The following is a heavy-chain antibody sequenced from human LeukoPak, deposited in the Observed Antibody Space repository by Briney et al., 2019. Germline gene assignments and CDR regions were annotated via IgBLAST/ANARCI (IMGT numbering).Heavy chain of an antibody. CDR2: ISAYNGNT. CDR3: AREGAESSGWYPYYFDY. CDR1: GGTFISYA. V-gene: IGHV1-18*01. J-gene: IGHJ4*02. Sequence: GASVKVSCKASGGTFISYAISWVRQAPGQGLEWMGWISAYNGNTNYAQKLQGRVTMTTDTSTSTAYMELRSLRSDDTAVYYCAREGAESSGWYPYYFDYWGQGTLVTVSS. D-gene: IGHD6-19*01.